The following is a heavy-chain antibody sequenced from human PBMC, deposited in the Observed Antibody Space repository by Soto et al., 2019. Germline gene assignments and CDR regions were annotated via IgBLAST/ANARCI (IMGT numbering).Heavy chain of an antibody. CDR3: ARGRGCSTGCHNFDY. J-gene: IGHJ4*02. CDR1: GFTFSSYW. V-gene: IGHV3-7*01. Sequence: EVQLVESGGGLVQPGGSLRLSCAASGFTFSSYWMSWVRQAPGKGLEWVANIKQDGSEKYYVDSVKGRFTISRDNAKNSLYLQMNSLRAEDTAVYYCARGRGCSTGCHNFDYWGQGTLVTFSS. CDR2: IKQDGSEK. D-gene: IGHD2-2*01.